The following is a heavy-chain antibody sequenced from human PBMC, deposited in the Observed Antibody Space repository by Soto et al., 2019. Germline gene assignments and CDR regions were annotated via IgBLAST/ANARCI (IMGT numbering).Heavy chain of an antibody. J-gene: IGHJ5*01. CDR2: INRDANDI. Sequence: EVQLVESGGGLVQPGGSLRLSCEASRGAFGDYWMHWVRQAPGKGLVWVSRINRDANDIIYAASVKGRFTASRDNDKNMVFLKMICLRAEDTAVYCCARDVPHNWFDSWGQGTLVTVSS. V-gene: IGHV3-74*01. CDR1: RGAFGDYW. CDR3: ARDVPHNWFDS.